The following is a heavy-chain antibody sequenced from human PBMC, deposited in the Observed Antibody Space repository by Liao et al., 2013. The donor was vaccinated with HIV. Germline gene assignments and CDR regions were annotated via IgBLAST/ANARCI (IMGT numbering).Heavy chain of an antibody. CDR2: IYYSGAT. CDR1: GGSISSGDYY. Sequence: QVQLQESGPGLVKPSQTLSLTCTVSGGSISSGDYYWSWIRQPPGKGLEWIGYIYYSGATYYNPSLKSRVTISVDTSKNQFSLKLSSVTAADTAVYYCARGFRLRLGLVDYWGQGTLVTVSS. D-gene: IGHD3-16*01. CDR3: ARGFRLRLGLVDY. J-gene: IGHJ4*02. V-gene: IGHV4-30-4*08.